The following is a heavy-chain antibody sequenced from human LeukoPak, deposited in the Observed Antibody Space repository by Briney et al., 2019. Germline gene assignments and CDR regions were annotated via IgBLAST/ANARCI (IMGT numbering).Heavy chain of an antibody. J-gene: IGHJ4*02. CDR3: ARDRSSGWYVYDY. Sequence: PGGSLRLCCAAAGFTFRSYAMSWVRQAPGKGPEWLVVIYSGSSTYYADSVKGRFTISRDNSKNTLYLQMNSLRAEDTAVYYCARDRSSGWYVYDYWGQGTLVTVSS. CDR2: IYSGSST. CDR1: GFTFRSYA. D-gene: IGHD6-19*01. V-gene: IGHV3-53*01.